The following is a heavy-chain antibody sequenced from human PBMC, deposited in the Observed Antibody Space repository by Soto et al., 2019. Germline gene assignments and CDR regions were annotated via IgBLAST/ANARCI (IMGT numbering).Heavy chain of an antibody. J-gene: IGHJ4*02. D-gene: IGHD2-21*01. V-gene: IGHV3-30*18. Sequence: QVQLVESGGGVVQPGRSLRLSCAASGFTFNIYGMHWVRQAPGKGLEWVALILYDGSKKYYTDSVKGRFTISRDNSKNTLYLQMNRLTAEDTAVYYCAKGDGRNSVDYWGQGTLVTVSS. CDR1: GFTFNIYG. CDR2: ILYDGSKK. CDR3: AKGDGRNSVDY.